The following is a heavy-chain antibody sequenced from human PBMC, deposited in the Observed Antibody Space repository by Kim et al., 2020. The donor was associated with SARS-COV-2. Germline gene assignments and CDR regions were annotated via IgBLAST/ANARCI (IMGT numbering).Heavy chain of an antibody. V-gene: IGHV3-33*01. CDR2: IWYDGSNK. CDR1: GFTFSSYG. D-gene: IGHD6-13*01. Sequence: GGSLRLSCAASGFTFSSYGMHWVRQAPGKGLEWVAVIWYDGSNKYYAYSVKGRFTISRDNSKNTLYLQMNSLRAEDTAVYYCARDSFYGIAAAGLDYWGHGTLVTVSS. J-gene: IGHJ4*01. CDR3: ARDSFYGIAAAGLDY.